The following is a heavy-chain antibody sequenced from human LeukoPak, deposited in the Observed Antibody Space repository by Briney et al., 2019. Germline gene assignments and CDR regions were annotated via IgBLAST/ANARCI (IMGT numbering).Heavy chain of an antibody. CDR3: ARSLGYCSSTSCPNWFDP. J-gene: IGHJ5*02. Sequence: ASETLSLTCTVSGGSISIYYWSWVRQPPGKGLEWIGYIYYSGSTNYNPSLKSRVTISVDTSKNQFSLKLSSVTAADTAVYYYARSLGYCSSTSCPNWFDPWGQGTLVTVSS. D-gene: IGHD2-2*01. V-gene: IGHV4-59*01. CDR1: GGSISIYY. CDR2: IYYSGST.